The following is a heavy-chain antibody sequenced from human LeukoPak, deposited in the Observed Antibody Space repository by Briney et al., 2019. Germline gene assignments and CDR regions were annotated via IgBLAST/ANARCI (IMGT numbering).Heavy chain of an antibody. J-gene: IGHJ4*02. CDR1: GGSISSSSYY. CDR2: IYYSGST. CDR3: ARDLGGYYDSSGYYDY. V-gene: IGHV4-39*07. Sequence: PSETLSLTCTVSGGSISSSSYYWGWIRQPPGKGLEWIGSIYYSGSTNYNPSLKSRVTISVDTSKNQFSLKLSSVTAADTAVYYCARDLGGYYDSSGYYDYWGQGTLVTVSS. D-gene: IGHD3-22*01.